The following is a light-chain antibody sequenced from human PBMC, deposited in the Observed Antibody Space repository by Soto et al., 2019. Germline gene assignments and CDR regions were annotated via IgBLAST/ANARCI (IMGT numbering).Light chain of an antibody. CDR2: ENN. J-gene: IGLJ2*01. Sequence: QSVLTQPPSVSAAPGQSVTISCSGSGSNIGNNYVSWYQQLPGTAPKLLIYENNRRPSGIPDRFSGSKSGTSATLGITGLQTGDEADYSCATWDSSLSAVVFGGGTKVTVL. CDR3: ATWDSSLSAVV. CDR1: GSNIGNNY. V-gene: IGLV1-51*02.